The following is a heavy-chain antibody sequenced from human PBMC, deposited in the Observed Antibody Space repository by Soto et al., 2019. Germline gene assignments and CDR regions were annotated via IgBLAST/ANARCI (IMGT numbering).Heavy chain of an antibody. CDR1: GYTFTSYG. Sequence: QVQLVQSGGEVKKPGASVKLSCTASGYTFTSYGISWVRQAPGLGLEWMGWISAYNGKTNYAQNVQGRVTMTTDTSTRTAYVDLGSLRSDDTAVYYCARGGDVSHYHGMDVWGQGTTVTVSS. D-gene: IGHD3-3*01. CDR3: ARGGDVSHYHGMDV. CDR2: ISAYNGKT. V-gene: IGHV1-18*01. J-gene: IGHJ6*02.